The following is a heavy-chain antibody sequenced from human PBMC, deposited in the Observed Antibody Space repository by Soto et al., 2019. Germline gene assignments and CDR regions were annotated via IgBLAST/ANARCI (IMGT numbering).Heavy chain of an antibody. CDR2: ISSTSNIA. CDR1: GFTFTDYS. V-gene: IGHV3-21*05. Sequence: GGSLRLSCEGSGFTFTDYSMLWVRQAPGKGLGWVSYISSTSNIAFYVDSVEGRFTTSRDNAKNSLYLQMNSLRDEDTAVYYCASCYGDYEFPCEYWGQGTLVTVSS. CDR3: ASCYGDYEFPCEY. J-gene: IGHJ4*02. D-gene: IGHD4-17*01.